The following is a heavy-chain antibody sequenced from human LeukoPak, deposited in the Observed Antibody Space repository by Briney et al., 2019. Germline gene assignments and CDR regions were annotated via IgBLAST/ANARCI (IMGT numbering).Heavy chain of an antibody. CDR1: GFTFSSYV. D-gene: IGHD2-2*01. CDR2: ISGSGGST. J-gene: IGHJ4*02. CDR3: ANFGCSSTSCLDY. Sequence: GGSLRLSCAASGFTFSSYVMTWVRQAPGKVLEWVSAISGSGGSTYYTDSVKGRFAISRDNSKNTLYLQMNSLRAEDTAVYYCANFGCSSTSCLDYWGQGTLVTVSS. V-gene: IGHV3-23*01.